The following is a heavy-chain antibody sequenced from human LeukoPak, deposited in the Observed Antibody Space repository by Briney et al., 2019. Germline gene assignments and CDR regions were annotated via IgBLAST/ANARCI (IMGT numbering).Heavy chain of an antibody. CDR1: GGTFSSYT. Sequence: SVKVSCKASGGTFSSYTISWVRQAPGQGLEWMGRIIPILGIANYAQKFQGRVTITADKSTSTAYMELSSLRSEDTAVYYCARGAEFTPYYMDVWGKGTTVTVSS. V-gene: IGHV1-69*02. CDR2: IIPILGIA. CDR3: ARGAEFTPYYMDV. J-gene: IGHJ6*03. D-gene: IGHD1-14*01.